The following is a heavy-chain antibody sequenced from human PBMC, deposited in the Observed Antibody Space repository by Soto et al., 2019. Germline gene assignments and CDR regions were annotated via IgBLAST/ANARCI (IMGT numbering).Heavy chain of an antibody. CDR1: GGTFSSYM. D-gene: IGHD7-27*01. V-gene: IGHV1-69*02. CDR3: ARGWWGSDLTGGVDY. CDR2: IIPILGVT. Sequence: QVQLVQSGAEVKKPGSSVKVSCKASGGTFSSYMIGWVRQAPGQGLEWMGRIIPILGVTNYAQKFQGRVTMIANKSTNTAYMELSSLKSEDTAVYYCARGWWGSDLTGGVDYWGQGTVVTVSS. J-gene: IGHJ4*02.